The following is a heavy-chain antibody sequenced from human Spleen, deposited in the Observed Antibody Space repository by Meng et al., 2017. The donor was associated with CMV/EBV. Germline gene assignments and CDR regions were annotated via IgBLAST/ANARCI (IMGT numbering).Heavy chain of an antibody. CDR2: IRSKTDGGTT. CDR3: TTAVSLLPAATYYYYGMDV. Sequence: GESLKISCAASGFTFSNAWMSWVRQAPGKGLEWVGRIRSKTDGGTTDYAAPVKGRFTISRDDSKNTLYLQMNSLKTEDTAVYYCTTAVSLLPAATYYYYGMDVWGQGTTVTVSS. V-gene: IGHV3-15*01. CDR1: GFTFSNAW. D-gene: IGHD2-2*01. J-gene: IGHJ6*02.